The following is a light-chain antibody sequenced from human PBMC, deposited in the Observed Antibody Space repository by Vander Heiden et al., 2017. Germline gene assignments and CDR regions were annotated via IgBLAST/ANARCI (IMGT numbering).Light chain of an antibody. V-gene: IGLV1-40*01. CDR2: ANS. CDR1: SYNIGAAYD. CDR3: QCCDSSLSAWV. Sequence: HSLLTQPPSVSGAPGQRVTHPCTGSSYNIGAAYDVHWYHQLPGTATNLLISANSNRPPGVPDGCSGSRSGTTAALAITGLRAEDEAQYYCQCCDSSLSAWVFGGGTELTVL. J-gene: IGLJ2*01.